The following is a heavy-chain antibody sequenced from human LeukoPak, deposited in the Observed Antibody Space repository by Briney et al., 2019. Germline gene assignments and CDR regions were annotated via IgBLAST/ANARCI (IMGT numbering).Heavy chain of an antibody. D-gene: IGHD2-15*01. CDR3: ARGFSVVVVAAMSY. Sequence: GASVKVSCKASGYTFTGYYMHWVRQAPGQGLEWMGWINPNSGGTNYAQKFQGRVTMTRDTSISTAYMELSRLRSDDTAVYYCARGFSVVVVAAMSYWGQGTLVTVSS. CDR1: GYTFTGYY. V-gene: IGHV1-2*02. CDR2: INPNSGGT. J-gene: IGHJ4*02.